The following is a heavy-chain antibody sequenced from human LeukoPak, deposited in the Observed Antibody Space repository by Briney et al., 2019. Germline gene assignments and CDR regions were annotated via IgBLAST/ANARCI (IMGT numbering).Heavy chain of an antibody. D-gene: IGHD3-10*01. CDR3: ARGRRGSGSYYNRRSLDY. V-gene: IGHV1-8*01. CDR2: MNPNSGNT. Sequence: ASVKVSCKASGYTFTSYDTNWVRQATGQGLEWMGWMNPNSGNTGYAQKFQGRVTMTRNTSISTAYMELSSLRSEDTAVYYCARGRRGSGSYYNRRSLDYWGQGTLVIVSS. J-gene: IGHJ4*02. CDR1: GYTFTSYD.